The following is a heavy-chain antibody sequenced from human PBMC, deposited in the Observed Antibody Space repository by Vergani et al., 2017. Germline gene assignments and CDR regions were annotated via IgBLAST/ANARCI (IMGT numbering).Heavy chain of an antibody. V-gene: IGHV1-69*13. Sequence: QVQLVQSGAEVKKPGSSVKVSCKASGGTFSSYAISWVRQAPGQGLEWMGRIIHIFGTANYAQKFQGRVTITADESTSTAYMELSSLRSEDTAVYYCARVEMATITRVYYYYGMDVWGQGTTVTVSS. CDR2: IIHIFGTA. D-gene: IGHD5-24*01. CDR1: GGTFSSYA. J-gene: IGHJ6*02. CDR3: ARVEMATITRVYYYYGMDV.